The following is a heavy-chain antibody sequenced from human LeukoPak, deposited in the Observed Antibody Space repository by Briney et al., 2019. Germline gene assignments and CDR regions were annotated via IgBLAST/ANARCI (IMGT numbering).Heavy chain of an antibody. Sequence: ASVKVSCKASGGTFSSYAISWVRQAPGQGLEWMGGIIPIFGTANYAQKFQGRVTITADESTSTAYMELSSLRSEDTAVYYCASRQDSSGYLYYYYYGMDVWGQGTTVTVSS. CDR1: GGTFSSYA. D-gene: IGHD3-22*01. V-gene: IGHV1-69*13. CDR2: IIPIFGTA. J-gene: IGHJ6*02. CDR3: ASRQDSSGYLYYYYYGMDV.